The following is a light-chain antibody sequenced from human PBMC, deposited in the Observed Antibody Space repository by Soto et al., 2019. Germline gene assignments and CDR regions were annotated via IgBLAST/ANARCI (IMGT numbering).Light chain of an antibody. CDR3: QQSYSTLRT. CDR2: AAS. J-gene: IGKJ1*01. V-gene: IGKV1-39*01. CDR1: QSISSY. Sequence: DIQMTQSPSSLSASVGDRVTITCRASQSISSYLNWYQQKPGKATKLLIYAASSLQSGVPSRFSGSGYGTDFTLTISSLQPEAFATYYCQQSYSTLRTFGQGTKWEIK.